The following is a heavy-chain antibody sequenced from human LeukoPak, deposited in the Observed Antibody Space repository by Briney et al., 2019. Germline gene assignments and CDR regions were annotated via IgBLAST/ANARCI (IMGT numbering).Heavy chain of an antibody. D-gene: IGHD3-3*01. CDR2: ISSSSSYI. Sequence: PGGSLRLSCAASGFTFSSYSMNWVRQAPGKGLEWVSSISSSSSYIYYADSVKGRFTISRDNAKNSLYLQMNSLRAEDTAVYYCARETNDFWSGYRYYFDYWGQGTLVTVSS. J-gene: IGHJ4*02. CDR1: GFTFSSYS. V-gene: IGHV3-21*01. CDR3: ARETNDFWSGYRYYFDY.